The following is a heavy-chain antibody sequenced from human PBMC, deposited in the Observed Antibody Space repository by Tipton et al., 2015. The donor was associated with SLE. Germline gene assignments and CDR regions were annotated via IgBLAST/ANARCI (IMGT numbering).Heavy chain of an antibody. CDR2: IDQSGST. Sequence: TLSLTCDVYGGFLSDYFWSWIRQPPGKGLEWIGEIDQSGSTNYNPSLKSRVTMSGDTPKNEFSLKLNSVTAADTAVYYCVRGPRGSSGYPNWGQGTLVTVSS. V-gene: IGHV4-34*01. J-gene: IGHJ4*02. CDR1: GGFLSDYF. CDR3: VRGPRGSSGYPN. D-gene: IGHD3-22*01.